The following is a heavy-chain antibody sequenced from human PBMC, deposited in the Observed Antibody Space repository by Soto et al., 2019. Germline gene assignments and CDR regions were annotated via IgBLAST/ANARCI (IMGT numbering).Heavy chain of an antibody. J-gene: IGHJ5*02. D-gene: IGHD1-7*01. V-gene: IGHV4-31*03. CDR3: ARSGTTWEYNWFDP. CDR2: IYYSGST. Sequence: PSETRSLTCTVSGGSISSGGYYWSWIRQHPGKGLEWIGYIYYSGSTYYNPSLKSRVTISVDTSKNQFSLKLSSVTAADTAVYYCARSGTTWEYNWFDPWGQGTLVTVSS. CDR1: GGSISSGGYY.